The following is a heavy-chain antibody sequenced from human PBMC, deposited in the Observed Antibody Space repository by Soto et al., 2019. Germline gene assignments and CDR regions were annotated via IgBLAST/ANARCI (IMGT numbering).Heavy chain of an antibody. V-gene: IGHV3-23*01. CDR3: AKGRDRYRHSPGNRFDP. CDR1: GFTFSHYG. D-gene: IGHD3-9*01. CDR2: ISERGGTT. Sequence: EVQLLESGGGLQQPGGSLSLSCAASGFTFSHYGMSWVRQAPGKGLEWVTSISERGGTTYYADSFKGRCTISRDTSQNTLYLHMNGLRADDTAGYYCAKGRDRYRHSPGNRFDPWFQGTLVLVS. J-gene: IGHJ5*02.